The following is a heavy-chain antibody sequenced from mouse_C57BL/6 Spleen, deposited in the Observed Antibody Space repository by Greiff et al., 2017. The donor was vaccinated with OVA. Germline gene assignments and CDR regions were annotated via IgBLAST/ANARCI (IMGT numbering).Heavy chain of an antibody. CDR2: INPGSGGT. Sequence: VQLVESGAELVRPGTSVKVSCKASGYAFTNYLIEWVKQRPGQGLEWIGVINPGSGGTNYNEKFKGKATLTADKSSSTAYMQLSSLTSEDSAVYFCAGYYGSSYYAMDYWGQGTSVTVSS. CDR1: GYAFTNYL. CDR3: AGYYGSSYYAMDY. V-gene: IGHV1-54*01. J-gene: IGHJ4*01. D-gene: IGHD1-1*01.